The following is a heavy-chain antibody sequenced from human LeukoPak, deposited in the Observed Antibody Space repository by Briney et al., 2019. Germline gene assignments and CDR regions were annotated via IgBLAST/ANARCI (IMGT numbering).Heavy chain of an antibody. Sequence: PGGSLRLSCAASGFTFSSYAMSWVRQAPGKGLEWVSAISPGGGSTYYAGSVKGRFTISRDNSKDTLYLQMNSLRAEDTAVYFCAKYSGSYYYPPNWDSWGQGTLVTVSS. J-gene: IGHJ4*02. CDR2: ISPGGGST. V-gene: IGHV3-23*01. CDR1: GFTFSSYA. CDR3: AKYSGSYYYPPNWDS. D-gene: IGHD1-26*01.